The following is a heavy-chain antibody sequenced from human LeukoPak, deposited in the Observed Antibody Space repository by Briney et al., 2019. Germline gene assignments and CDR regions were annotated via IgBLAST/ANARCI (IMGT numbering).Heavy chain of an antibody. J-gene: IGHJ6*03. CDR3: AREDYCDYMDV. D-gene: IGHD4-17*01. Sequence: GGSLRLSCAASGFTVSSNYMSWVRQAPGKGLEWVSVIYIGGSTYYADSVKGRFTISRDNSKNTLYLQMNSLRAEDTAVYYCAREDYCDYMDVWGKGTTVTVSS. CDR1: GFTVSSNY. V-gene: IGHV3-53*01. CDR2: IYIGGST.